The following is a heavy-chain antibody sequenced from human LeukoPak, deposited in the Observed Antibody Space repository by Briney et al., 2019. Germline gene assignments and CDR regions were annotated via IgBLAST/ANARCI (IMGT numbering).Heavy chain of an antibody. Sequence: PSETLSLTCTVSDGSISTYYWSWIRQPPGKGLEWIGYIYYSGSTNYNPSLKSRVTISVDTSKNQFSLKLSSVTAADTAVYYCARTDSSGYYYWFDPWGQGTLVTVSS. CDR1: DGSISTYY. V-gene: IGHV4-59*08. CDR3: ARTDSSGYYYWFDP. CDR2: IYYSGST. J-gene: IGHJ5*02. D-gene: IGHD3-22*01.